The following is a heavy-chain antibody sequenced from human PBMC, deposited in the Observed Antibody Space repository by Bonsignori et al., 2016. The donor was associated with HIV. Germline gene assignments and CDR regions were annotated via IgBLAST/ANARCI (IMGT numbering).Heavy chain of an antibody. CDR2: IYTSGST. J-gene: IGHJ4*02. Sequence: SETLSLTCTVSGGSISSGSYYWSWIRQPAGKGLEWIGRIYTSGSTNYNPSLKSRVTISVDTSKNQFSLKLSSVTAADTAVYYCATQMGDYWGQGTLVTVSS. CDR3: ATQMGDY. CDR1: GGSISSGSYY. V-gene: IGHV4-61*02. D-gene: IGHD1-26*01.